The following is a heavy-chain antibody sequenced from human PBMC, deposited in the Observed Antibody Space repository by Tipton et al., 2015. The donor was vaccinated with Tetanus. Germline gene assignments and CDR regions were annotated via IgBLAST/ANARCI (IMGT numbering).Heavy chain of an antibody. CDR1: GGSISSSSYY. CDR2: IYYSGST. V-gene: IGHV4-39*01. Sequence: TLSLTCTVSGGSISSSSYYWGWIRQPPGKGLEWIGSIYYSGSTYYNPSLKSRVTISVDTPKNQFSLKLSSVTAADTAVYYCARGYSYGGGWFDPWGQGTLVTVSS. J-gene: IGHJ5*02. D-gene: IGHD5-18*01. CDR3: ARGYSYGGGWFDP.